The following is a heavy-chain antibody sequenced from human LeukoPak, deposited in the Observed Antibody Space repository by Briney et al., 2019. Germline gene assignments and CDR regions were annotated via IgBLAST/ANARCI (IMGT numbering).Heavy chain of an antibody. CDR1: GFTFSSYW. Sequence: GGSLRLSCAASGFTFSSYWMSWVRQAPGGGLEWVSDIIDSGYSTNYADSVKGRFTISRDNSKNTLFLQMNSLRADDTAVYYCAKHRIFTREFDYWGQGTLVTVSS. CDR2: IIDSGYST. D-gene: IGHD2/OR15-2a*01. CDR3: AKHRIFTREFDY. J-gene: IGHJ4*02. V-gene: IGHV3-23*01.